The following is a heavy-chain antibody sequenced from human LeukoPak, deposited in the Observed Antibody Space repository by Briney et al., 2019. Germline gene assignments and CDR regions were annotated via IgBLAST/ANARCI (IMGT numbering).Heavy chain of an antibody. CDR1: GGSFSGYY. Sequence: SETLSLTCAVYGGSFSGYYWSWIRQPPGKGLEWIGEINHSGSTNHNPSLKSRVTISVDTSKNQFSLKLSSVTAADTAVYYCARHSGYSYGLADYWGQGTLVTVSS. V-gene: IGHV4-34*01. D-gene: IGHD5-18*01. CDR2: INHSGST. J-gene: IGHJ4*02. CDR3: ARHSGYSYGLADY.